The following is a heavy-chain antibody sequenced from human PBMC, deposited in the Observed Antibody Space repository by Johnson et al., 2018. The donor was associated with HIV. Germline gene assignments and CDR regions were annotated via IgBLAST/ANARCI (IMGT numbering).Heavy chain of an antibody. J-gene: IGHJ3*02. V-gene: IGHV3-33*01. CDR3: ARDRLSSSSYNDAFDI. Sequence: QVQLVESGGGVVQPGRSLRLSCAASGFTFSSYCMHWVRQAPGKGLEWVAVIRYDGSNNYYADSVKGRFTISSDNSKNTLYLQMNSLRAEGTALYYCARDRLSSSSYNDAFDIWGQGTMVTVSS. D-gene: IGHD2-2*02. CDR2: IRYDGSNN. CDR1: GFTFSSYC.